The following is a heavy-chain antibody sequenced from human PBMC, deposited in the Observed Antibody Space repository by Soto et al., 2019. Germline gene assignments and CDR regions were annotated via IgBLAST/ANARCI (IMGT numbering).Heavy chain of an antibody. CDR2: IYYSGST. Sequence: QVQLQESGPGLVKPSQTLSLTCTVSGGSISSGDYYWSWIRQPPGKGLEWIGYIYYSGSTYYNPSLKRRVTLSVAPSNNPFALQLSSVTAADTAVYYCAGADPGTWGQGTLVTVSS. V-gene: IGHV4-30-4*01. CDR3: AGADPGT. D-gene: IGHD1-1*01. J-gene: IGHJ4*02. CDR1: GGSISSGDYY.